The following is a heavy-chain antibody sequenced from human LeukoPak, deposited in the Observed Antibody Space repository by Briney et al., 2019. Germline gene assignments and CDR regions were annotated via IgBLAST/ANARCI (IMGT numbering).Heavy chain of an antibody. CDR3: ARIAVAGRIDDY. Sequence: SVKVSCKASGYTFTSYGISWVRQAPGQGLEWMGGIIPIFGTANYAQKFQGRVTITADESTSTAYMELSSLRSEDTAVYYCARIAVAGRIDDYWGQGTLVTVSS. D-gene: IGHD6-19*01. CDR1: GYTFTSYG. CDR2: IIPIFGTA. V-gene: IGHV1-69*13. J-gene: IGHJ4*02.